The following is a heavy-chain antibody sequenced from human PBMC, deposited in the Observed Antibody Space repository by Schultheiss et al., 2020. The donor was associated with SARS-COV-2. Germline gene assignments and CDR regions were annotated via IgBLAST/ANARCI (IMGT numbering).Heavy chain of an antibody. D-gene: IGHD2-15*01. V-gene: IGHV4-61*01. Sequence: SETLSLTCTVSGGSVSSGSYYWSWIRQPPGKGLEWIGYIYYSGSTNYNPSLKSRVTISVDTSKNQFSLKLSSVTAADTAVYYCAREIGCSGGSCYRVFDYCGQGGLVTVAS. CDR1: GGSVSSGSYY. J-gene: IGHJ4*02. CDR2: IYYSGST. CDR3: AREIGCSGGSCYRVFDY.